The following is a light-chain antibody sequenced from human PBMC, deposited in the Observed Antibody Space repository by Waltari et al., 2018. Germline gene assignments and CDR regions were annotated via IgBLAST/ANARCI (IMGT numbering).Light chain of an antibody. Sequence: SYELTQPPSVSVSPGHTARITCSGEALPNKYAYWYRQKSGQAPVLVIYEDTKRPSGIPGRVSASNSGAVATLTITGAQVEDEADYYCYSTDYTGNYWVFGGGTKLTVL. J-gene: IGLJ3*02. V-gene: IGLV3-10*01. CDR2: EDT. CDR3: YSTDYTGNYWV. CDR1: ALPNKY.